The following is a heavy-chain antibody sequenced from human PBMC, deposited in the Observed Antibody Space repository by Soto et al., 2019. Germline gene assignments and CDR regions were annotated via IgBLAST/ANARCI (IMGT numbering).Heavy chain of an antibody. D-gene: IGHD6-13*01. Sequence: VQLVQSGAEVRMPGSSVKVSCKASGGTFNNYAIHWVRQAPGQGLEWMGGIVPIFGPAKYAQKFRGRVRLTADDSTSTAYMDLSSLTSEDTAIYYCARPSYSSSWLPNLDYWGQGTLVTVSS. CDR2: IVPIFGPA. CDR1: GGTFNNYA. V-gene: IGHV1-69*01. CDR3: ARPSYSSSWLPNLDY. J-gene: IGHJ4*02.